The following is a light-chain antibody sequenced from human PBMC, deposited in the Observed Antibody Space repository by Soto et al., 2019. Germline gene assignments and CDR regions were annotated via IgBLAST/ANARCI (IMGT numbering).Light chain of an antibody. CDR2: GAS. CDR1: QSLSSNY. J-gene: IGKJ2*01. Sequence: EIVLTQSPGTLSLSPGERATLSCRASQSLSSNYLAWYQQKPGQAPRLLIFGASSRATGIPDRFSGSGSGTVFTLSICRLEPEDFAVYYCQQYGSSPSTFGEGTKLEI. V-gene: IGKV3-20*01. CDR3: QQYGSSPST.